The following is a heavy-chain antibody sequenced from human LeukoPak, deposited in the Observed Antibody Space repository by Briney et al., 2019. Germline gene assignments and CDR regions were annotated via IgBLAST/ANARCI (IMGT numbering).Heavy chain of an antibody. CDR2: ISAYNGNT. D-gene: IGHD6-19*01. V-gene: IGHV1-18*01. CDR1: GYTFTSYG. J-gene: IGHJ4*02. CDR3: ARETGYSSGWYDY. Sequence: ASVKVSCKASGYTFTSYGISWVRQAPGQGLEWMGWISAYNGNTNYAQKLQGRVTMTTDTSTSTAHMELRSLRSDDTAVYYCARETGYSSGWYDYWGQGTLVTVSS.